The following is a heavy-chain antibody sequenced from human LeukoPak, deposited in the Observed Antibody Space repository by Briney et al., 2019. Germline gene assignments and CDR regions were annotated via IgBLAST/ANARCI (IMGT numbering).Heavy chain of an antibody. D-gene: IGHD3-22*01. CDR1: GYTFTSYD. CDR2: MNPNSGNT. CDR3: ARGRPESGETYYYDSSGYSSY. J-gene: IGHJ4*02. V-gene: IGHV1-8*01. Sequence: ASLMVSCNASGYTFTSYDINWVRQATGHGLEWMGWMNPNSGNTGYAQKFQGRVTMTRNTSISTTYMELISLRSEDTARYHRARGRPESGETYYYDSSGYSSYWGQGTLVTVSS.